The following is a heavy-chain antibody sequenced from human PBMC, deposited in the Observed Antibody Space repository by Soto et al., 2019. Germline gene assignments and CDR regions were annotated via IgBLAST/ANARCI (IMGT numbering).Heavy chain of an antibody. V-gene: IGHV4-61*01. D-gene: IGHD4-17*01. CDR1: GDSVSSRNCY. Sequence: SETLSITCTVSGDSVSSRNCYWSWIRLPPGKGLEWIGYLYYSGITNYNPSLKSRVTISADTSKNQFSLKLSSVTAADTAVYYCARPLFKYGDFRHFSYWGQGTQVTVSS. J-gene: IGHJ4*02. CDR3: ARPLFKYGDFRHFSY. CDR2: LYYSGIT.